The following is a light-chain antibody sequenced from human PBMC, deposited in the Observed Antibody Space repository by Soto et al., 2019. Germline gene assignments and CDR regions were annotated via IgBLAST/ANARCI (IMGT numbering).Light chain of an antibody. J-gene: IGLJ1*01. CDR1: SSDVGAYKY. V-gene: IGLV2-14*03. CDR2: EVS. Sequence: QSVLTQPASVSGSPGQSITISCTGTSSDVGAYKYVSWSQQHPGKAPKLLISEVSNRPSGVSNRFSGSKSGNTASLTISGLQADNEADYYCSSYTASSTLLFGTGTKLTVL. CDR3: SSYTASSTLL.